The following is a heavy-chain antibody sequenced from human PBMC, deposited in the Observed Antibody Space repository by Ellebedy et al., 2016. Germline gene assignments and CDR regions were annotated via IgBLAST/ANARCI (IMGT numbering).Heavy chain of an antibody. CDR3: AGHCTTSNCYIRDYSFGMDV. V-gene: IGHV4-61*01. CDR1: GGSVSSGSYY. D-gene: IGHD2-2*02. CDR2: IYYSGST. Sequence: SETLSLXCTVSGGSVSSGSYYWSWIRQPPGKGLEWIGYIYYSGSTNYNPSLKSRVTISVDTSKNQFSLKLSSVNAADTAVYYCAGHCTTSNCYIRDYSFGMDVWGQGTTVTVSS. J-gene: IGHJ6*02.